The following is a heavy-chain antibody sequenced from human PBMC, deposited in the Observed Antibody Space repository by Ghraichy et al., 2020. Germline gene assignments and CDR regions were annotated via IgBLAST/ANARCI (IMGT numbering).Heavy chain of an antibody. Sequence: GGSLRLSCAASGFTFDDYTMHWVRQAPGKGLEWVSLISWDGGSTYYADSVKGRFTISRDNSKNSLYLQMNSLRTEDTALYYCAKAIQLGVSYYFDYWGQGTLVTVSS. V-gene: IGHV3-43*01. CDR3: AKAIQLGVSYYFDY. CDR2: ISWDGGST. D-gene: IGHD5-18*01. CDR1: GFTFDDYT. J-gene: IGHJ4*02.